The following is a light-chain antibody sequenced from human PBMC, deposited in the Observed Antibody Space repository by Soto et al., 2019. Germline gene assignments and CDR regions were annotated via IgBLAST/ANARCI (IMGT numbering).Light chain of an antibody. CDR3: QQSYSTPCA. CDR1: QTVISY. V-gene: IGKV1-39*01. Sequence: DIQLTQSPSSLSSSVGDRVAITCRASQTVISYLNWYQQKPGQAPKLLIYATTHLQSGVPSRFSGSGSGTEFTLTISSLHPEDFATYYCQQSYSTPCAFGQGTKVDIK. J-gene: IGKJ1*01. CDR2: ATT.